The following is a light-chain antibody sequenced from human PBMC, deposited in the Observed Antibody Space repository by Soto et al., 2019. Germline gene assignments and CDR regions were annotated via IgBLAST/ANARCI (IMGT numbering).Light chain of an antibody. J-gene: IGKJ1*01. CDR1: HDIDNY. CDR2: VAS. Sequence: DIQMTQSPSSLSASVGDTVTITCQASHDIDNYLNWYQQKPGKAPKLLIYVASNLETGVPSRFSGSGSGTDFSLTITSLQPEDIATYYCQQYDSVLTWTFGQGTKVEIK. CDR3: QQYDSVLTWT. V-gene: IGKV1-33*01.